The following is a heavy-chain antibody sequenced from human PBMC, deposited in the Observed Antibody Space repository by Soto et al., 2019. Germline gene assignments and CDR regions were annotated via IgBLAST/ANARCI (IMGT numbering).Heavy chain of an antibody. J-gene: IGHJ4*02. Sequence: GWIRQPPGKGLEWVGHIKSKTDAGTTDYAAPVKGRFTISRDDSKKTLYLQMNSLKTEDTAVYYCTTDVWVYSGLDYWGRGTLVTVSS. V-gene: IGHV3-15*01. CDR2: IKSKTDAGTT. CDR3: TTDVWVYSGLDY. D-gene: IGHD2-21*01.